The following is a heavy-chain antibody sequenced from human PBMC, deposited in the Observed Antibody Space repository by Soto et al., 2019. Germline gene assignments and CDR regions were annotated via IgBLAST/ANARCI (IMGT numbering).Heavy chain of an antibody. CDR3: ARDFEGVVVPAATPGGDWFDP. V-gene: IGHV1-69*08. CDR1: GGTFSSYT. J-gene: IGHJ5*02. Sequence: QVQLVQSGAEVKKPGSSVKVSCKASGGTFSSYTISWVRQAPGQGLEWMGRIIPILGIANYAQKFQGRVTITADKSPSHAYMELRSLRSEDTAVYYCARDFEGVVVPAATPGGDWFDPWGQGTLVTVSS. CDR2: IIPILGIA. D-gene: IGHD2-2*01.